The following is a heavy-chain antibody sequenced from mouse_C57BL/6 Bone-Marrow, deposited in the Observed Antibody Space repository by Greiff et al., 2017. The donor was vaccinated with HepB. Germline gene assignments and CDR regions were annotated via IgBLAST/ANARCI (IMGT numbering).Heavy chain of an antibody. J-gene: IGHJ2*01. Sequence: EVQLQQSGTVLARPGASVKMSCKTSGYTFTSYWMHWVKQRPGQGLEWIGAIYPGNSDTSYNQKFKGKAKLTAVTSASTAYMELSSLTNEDSAVYYCTRFPRTTVVAPYFDYWGQGTTLTVSS. CDR1: GYTFTSYW. CDR3: TRFPRTTVVAPYFDY. V-gene: IGHV1-5*01. D-gene: IGHD1-1*01. CDR2: IYPGNSDT.